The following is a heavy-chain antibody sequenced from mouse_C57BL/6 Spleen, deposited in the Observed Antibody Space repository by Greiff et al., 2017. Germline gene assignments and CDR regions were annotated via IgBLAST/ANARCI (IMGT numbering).Heavy chain of an antibody. CDR1: GYAFSSSW. CDR2: IYPGDGDT. Sequence: VQLQQSGPELVKPGASVKISCKASGYAFSSSWMNWVKQRPGKGLEWIGRIYPGDGDTNYNGKFKGKATLTADKSSSTAYMQLSSLTSEDSAVYFCARGPHYFGYWGQGTTLTVSS. V-gene: IGHV1-82*01. CDR3: ARGPHYFGY. J-gene: IGHJ2*01. D-gene: IGHD6-1*01.